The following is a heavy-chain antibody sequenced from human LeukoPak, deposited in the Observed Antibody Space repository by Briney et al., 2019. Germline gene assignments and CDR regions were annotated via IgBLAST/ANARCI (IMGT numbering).Heavy chain of an antibody. J-gene: IGHJ3*02. CDR3: ARGLGAREGAFDI. CDR2: ISAYNFNT. CDR1: GYTFSNYG. D-gene: IGHD1-26*01. Sequence: ASVEVSCKASGYTFSNYGISWVRQAPGQGLEWMGWISAYNFNTHYAQKLQGRVTMTTDTSTSTAYMELRSLRSDDTAVYYCARGLGAREGAFDIWGQGTMVTVSS. V-gene: IGHV1-18*01.